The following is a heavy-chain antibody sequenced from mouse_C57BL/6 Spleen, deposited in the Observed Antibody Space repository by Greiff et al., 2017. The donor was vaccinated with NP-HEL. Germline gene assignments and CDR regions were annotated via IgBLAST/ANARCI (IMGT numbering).Heavy chain of an antibody. CDR3: TTTVVVPYYFDY. Sequence: DVHLVESGGGLVQPGGSMKLSCAASGFTFSDAWMDWVRQSPEKGLEWVAEIRNKANNHATYYAESVKGRFTISRDDSKSSVYLQMNSLRAEDTGIYYCTTTVVVPYYFDYWGQGTTLTVSS. J-gene: IGHJ2*01. V-gene: IGHV6-6*01. D-gene: IGHD1-1*01. CDR2: IRNKANNHAT. CDR1: GFTFSDAW.